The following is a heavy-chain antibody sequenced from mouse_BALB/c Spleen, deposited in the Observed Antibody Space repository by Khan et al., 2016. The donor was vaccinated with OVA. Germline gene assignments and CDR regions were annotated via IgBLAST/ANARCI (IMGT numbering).Heavy chain of an antibody. CDR3: ARADYGNYREAMDY. J-gene: IGHJ4*01. V-gene: IGHV2-6-7*01. CDR1: GFSLTGYG. D-gene: IGHD2-1*01. Sequence: QVQLKESGPGLVAPSQSLSITCTVSGFSLTGYGVNWVRQPPGKGLEWLGMIWGDGSTDYNSALKSRMSISKDNSKSQVFLKMLSLHTDETARYYCARADYGNYREAMDYWGQGTPVTVSS. CDR2: IWGDGST.